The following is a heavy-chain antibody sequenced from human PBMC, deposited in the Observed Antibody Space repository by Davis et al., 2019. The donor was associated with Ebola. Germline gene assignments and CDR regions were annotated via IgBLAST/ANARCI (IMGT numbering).Heavy chain of an antibody. D-gene: IGHD4-23*01. CDR3: ALDYGGNSGYFDY. CDR2: IIPILGIA. CDR1: GYTFTNYD. J-gene: IGHJ4*02. V-gene: IGHV1-69*04. Sequence: SVKVSCKASGYTFTNYDISWVRQAPGQGLEWMGRIIPILGIANYAQKFQGRVTITADKSTSTAYMELSSLRSEDTAVYYCALDYGGNSGYFDYWGQGTLVTVSS.